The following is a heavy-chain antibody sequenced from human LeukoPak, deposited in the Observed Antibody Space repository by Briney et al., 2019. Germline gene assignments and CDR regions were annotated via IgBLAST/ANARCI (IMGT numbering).Heavy chain of an antibody. Sequence: SETLSLTCTVSGDSISGSPYYWAWIRQTPGKGFEWIGSIYHKENTYYNPSLKSRVVISVDTSKNQFSLKLASLTAADTAVYYCASGRSSWGQPYYFDYWGQGTLVTVSS. V-gene: IGHV4-39*07. CDR2: IYHKENT. J-gene: IGHJ4*02. CDR3: ASGRSSWGQPYYFDY. CDR1: GDSISGSPYY. D-gene: IGHD6-13*01.